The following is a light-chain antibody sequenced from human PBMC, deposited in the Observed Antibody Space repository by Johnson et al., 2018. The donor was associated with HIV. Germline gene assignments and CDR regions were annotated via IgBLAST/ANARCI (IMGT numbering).Light chain of an antibody. CDR2: DNT. V-gene: IGLV1-51*01. CDR3: GTWDSSLSAYV. CDR1: SSNIGNNY. Sequence: QAVLTQPPSVSAAPGQKVTISCSGSSSNIGNNYVSWYQQLPGTAPKLLIYDNTKRPSGIPDRFSGSKSGTSATLGINGLQTGDEADYYCGTWDSSLSAYVFGTGTKVTGL. J-gene: IGLJ1*01.